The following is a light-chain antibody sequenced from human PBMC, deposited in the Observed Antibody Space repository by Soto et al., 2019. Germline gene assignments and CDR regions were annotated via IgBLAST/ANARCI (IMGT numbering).Light chain of an antibody. Sequence: AIQMTQSPSSLSASVGDTVTITCRASQGIRRDLSWYQQKPGEAPKLLIYSASDLQGAVPSRFRGSGSGTDFTLTISSLQPEDFATYYCLKDFNFPRTFGQGTKVE. CDR3: LKDFNFPRT. CDR2: SAS. J-gene: IGKJ1*01. V-gene: IGKV1-6*01. CDR1: QGIRRD.